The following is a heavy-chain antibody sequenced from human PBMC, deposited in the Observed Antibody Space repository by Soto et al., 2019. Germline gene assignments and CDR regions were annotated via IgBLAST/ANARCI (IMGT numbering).Heavy chain of an antibody. CDR3: ARAGYYDSSGYYFGFDY. Sequence: PSETLSLTCAVSGGSISSGGYSWSWIRQPPGKGLEWTGYIYHSGSTYYNPSLKSRVTISVDRSKNQFSLKLSSVTAADTAVYYCARAGYYDSSGYYFGFDYWGQGTLVTVSS. CDR2: IYHSGST. J-gene: IGHJ4*02. V-gene: IGHV4-30-2*01. CDR1: GGSISSGGYS. D-gene: IGHD3-22*01.